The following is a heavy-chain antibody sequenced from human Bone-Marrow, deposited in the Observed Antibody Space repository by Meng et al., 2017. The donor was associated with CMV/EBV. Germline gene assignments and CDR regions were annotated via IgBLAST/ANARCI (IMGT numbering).Heavy chain of an antibody. D-gene: IGHD2-2*02. CDR3: ARVRGYCSSTSCYTPLGD. CDR1: GYTFTGYY. V-gene: IGHV1-2*02. J-gene: IGHJ4*02. CDR2: INPNSGGT. Sequence: ASVKVSCKASGYTFTGYYMHWVRQAPGQGLEWMGWINPNSGGTNYAQKFQGRVTMTRDTSISTAYMELSRLRSDDTAVYYCARVRGYCSSTSCYTPLGDWGPGNLVNVSS.